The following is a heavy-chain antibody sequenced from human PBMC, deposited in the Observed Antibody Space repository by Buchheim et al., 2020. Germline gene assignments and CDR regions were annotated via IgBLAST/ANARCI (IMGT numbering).Heavy chain of an antibody. CDR3: ARGTPRYYFDF. CDR1: GDSMERGGFY. V-gene: IGHV4-31*03. CDR2: MYNSGST. Sequence: QVQLQESGPGLVKPSQTLSPTCTVSGDSMERGGFYWNRIRQHPGMGLEFIGYMYNSGSTYFNPSLRSRVTISADTSKNQFSLKLSSVTAADTAVYFCARGTPRYYFDFWGQGTL. J-gene: IGHJ4*02. D-gene: IGHD3-10*01.